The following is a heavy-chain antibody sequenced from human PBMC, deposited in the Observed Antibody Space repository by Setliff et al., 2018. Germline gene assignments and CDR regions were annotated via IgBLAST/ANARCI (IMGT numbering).Heavy chain of an antibody. V-gene: IGHV1-2*06. J-gene: IGHJ4*02. Sequence: ASVKVSCKASGYAFTGYYIHWVRQAPGQGLEWMGRINPNSGGTNYAQKFQGRVTMTEDTSTDTAYMELSSLRSEDTAVYYCGRDPHTPTVTTRGDYWGRGTLVTVSS. CDR2: INPNSGGT. D-gene: IGHD4-17*01. CDR1: GYAFTGYY. CDR3: GRDPHTPTVTTRGDY.